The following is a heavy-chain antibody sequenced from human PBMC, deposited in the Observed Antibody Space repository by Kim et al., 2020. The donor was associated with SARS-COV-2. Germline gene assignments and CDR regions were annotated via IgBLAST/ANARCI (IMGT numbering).Heavy chain of an antibody. V-gene: IGHV1-69*13. J-gene: IGHJ6*02. CDR3: ASSGRLESLRVVWGPDYNYYGMDV. CDR1: GYTFTSYA. Sequence: SVKVSCKASGYTFTSYAISWVRQAPGQGLEWMGGMIPNCGTANYAQKFQGRVTITADESTSTSYMELSSLRSEDTAVYYCASSGRLESLRVVWGPDYNYYGMDVWGQGTPVTVSS. D-gene: IGHD3-10*01. CDR2: MIPNCGTA.